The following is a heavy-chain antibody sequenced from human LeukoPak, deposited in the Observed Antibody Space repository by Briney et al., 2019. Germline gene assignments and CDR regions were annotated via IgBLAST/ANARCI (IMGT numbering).Heavy chain of an antibody. V-gene: IGHV6-1*01. CDR1: GDSVSSNSAS. Sequence: SQTLSLTCALSGDSVSSNSASWHSSRQAPSRGLERQGRTYFRSKWNTDYAVSVKARITINPDTSKNQFSLYLTSVTPEGTAVYYCARDPDSSYEWGPFDPWGQGTLVTVSS. CDR2: TYFRSKWNT. J-gene: IGHJ5*02. CDR3: ARDPDSSYEWGPFDP. D-gene: IGHD1-26*01.